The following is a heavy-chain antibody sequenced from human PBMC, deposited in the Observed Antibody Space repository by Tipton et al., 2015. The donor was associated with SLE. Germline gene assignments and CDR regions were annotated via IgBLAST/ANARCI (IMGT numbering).Heavy chain of an antibody. CDR2: THSNGNT. J-gene: IGHJ5*02. CDR1: CGSINSNY. CDR3: ARGVRFLEYNYFDP. V-gene: IGHV4-4*07. D-gene: IGHD3-3*01. Sequence: TLSLTCSVSCGSINSNYWNWIRQPAGKGLEWLGRTHSNGNTNYNPSLKSRLTMSVDTSKNQVSLKLNSITAADTAVYFCARGVRFLEYNYFDPWGQGTLVTVSS.